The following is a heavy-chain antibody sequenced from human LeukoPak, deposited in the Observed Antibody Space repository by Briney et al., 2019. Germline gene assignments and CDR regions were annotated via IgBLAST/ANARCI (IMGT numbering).Heavy chain of an antibody. J-gene: IGHJ4*02. CDR3: ARDEGGLFDY. CDR2: IYSDISR. V-gene: IGHV3-66*01. D-gene: IGHD3/OR15-3a*01. CDR1: GFTVSSKY. Sequence: PGGSLRLSCAASGFTVSSKYMSWVRQAPGKGLEWVSVIYSDISRYYADSVKGRFTISRDNSKNTLCLQMNSLRAEDTAVYYCARDEGGLFDYWGQGTLVTVSS.